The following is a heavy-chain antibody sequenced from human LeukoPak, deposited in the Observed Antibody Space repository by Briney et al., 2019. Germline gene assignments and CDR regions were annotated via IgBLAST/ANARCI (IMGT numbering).Heavy chain of an antibody. Sequence: SVKVSCKASGYTFTGYYMHWVRQAPGQGLEWMGWINPNSGGTNYAQKFQGRVTMTRDTSISTAYMELSRLRSDDTAVYYCARGVLRYFDWLRYSNWFDPWGQGTLVTVSS. D-gene: IGHD3-9*01. CDR3: ARGVLRYFDWLRYSNWFDP. CDR2: INPNSGGT. J-gene: IGHJ5*02. CDR1: GYTFTGYY. V-gene: IGHV1-2*02.